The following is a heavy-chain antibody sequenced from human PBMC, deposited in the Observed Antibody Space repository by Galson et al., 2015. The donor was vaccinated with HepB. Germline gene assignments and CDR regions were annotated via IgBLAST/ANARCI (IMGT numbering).Heavy chain of an antibody. V-gene: IGHV3-23*01. J-gene: IGHJ4*02. D-gene: IGHD1-1*01. CDR2: ISGGGGET. CDR3: AKIKGWNDVYLFDY. Sequence: SLRLSCAASGFAFSSYFMAWVRQAPGKGLEWVSTISGGGGETYFADSVKGRFTISKDSSEETLYLQMTALRVEDTAVYYCAKIKGWNDVYLFDYWGRGTLVTVSS. CDR1: GFAFSSYF.